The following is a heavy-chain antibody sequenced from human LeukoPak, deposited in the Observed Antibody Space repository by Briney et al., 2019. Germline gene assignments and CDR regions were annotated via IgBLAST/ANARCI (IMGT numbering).Heavy chain of an antibody. D-gene: IGHD3-22*01. Sequence: PGGSLRLSCAASGFTFSSYAMSWVRQAPGKGLEWVSAISGSGGSTYYADSVKGRFTISRDNSKNTLYLQMNSLRAEDTAVYYCANDVQRYYYDSSGYYSPYYYYYGMDVWGQGTTVTVSS. CDR3: ANDVQRYYYDSSGYYSPYYYYYGMDV. CDR1: GFTFSSYA. CDR2: ISGSGGST. V-gene: IGHV3-23*01. J-gene: IGHJ6*02.